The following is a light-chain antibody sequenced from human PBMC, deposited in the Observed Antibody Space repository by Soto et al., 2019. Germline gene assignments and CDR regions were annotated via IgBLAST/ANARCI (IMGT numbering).Light chain of an antibody. Sequence: EFVVTQSPATLSLSPGERATLSCRASQSVSSSLAWYQQKPGLPPRLLIYDASNRAAGIPARFSGSGSGTDFTLTISSLEPEDFAVYYCQQRSDWPAWTFGQGTKVAIK. CDR3: QQRSDWPAWT. J-gene: IGKJ1*01. CDR1: QSVSSS. CDR2: DAS. V-gene: IGKV3-11*01.